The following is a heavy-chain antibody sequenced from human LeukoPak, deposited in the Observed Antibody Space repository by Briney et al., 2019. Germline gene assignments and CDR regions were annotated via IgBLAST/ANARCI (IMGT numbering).Heavy chain of an antibody. J-gene: IGHJ3*02. CDR1: GFTFRSDS. CDR3: AVAYYYGSGDAFDI. CDR2: INSDSNYI. Sequence: GGSLRLSCAASGFTFRSDSMNWVRQAPGKGLEWVSSINSDSNYIYYADSVQGRFTISRDNAKNSLYLPMSRLRAEDTAVYYCAVAYYYGSGDAFDIWGQGTKVTVSS. V-gene: IGHV3-21*01. D-gene: IGHD3-10*01.